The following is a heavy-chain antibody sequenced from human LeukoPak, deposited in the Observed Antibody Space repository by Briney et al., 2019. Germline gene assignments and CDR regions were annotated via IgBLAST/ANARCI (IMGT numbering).Heavy chain of an antibody. CDR1: GFTFSSYA. CDR3: AKEYYDYVWGSYRPQYFDY. V-gene: IGHV3-23*01. CDR2: ISGSGGST. Sequence: GRSLRLSCAASGFTFSSYAMSWVRQAPGKGLEWVSAISGSGGSTYYADSVKGRFTISRDNSKNTLYLQMNSLRAEDTAVYYCAKEYYDYVWGSYRPQYFDYWGQGTLVTVSS. D-gene: IGHD3-16*02. J-gene: IGHJ4*02.